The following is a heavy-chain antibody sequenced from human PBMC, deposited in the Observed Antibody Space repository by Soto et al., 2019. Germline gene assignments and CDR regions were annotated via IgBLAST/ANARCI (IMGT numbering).Heavy chain of an antibody. CDR3: ARDLLFYDSSGYYNAFDI. J-gene: IGHJ3*02. Sequence: RRISKEKGKGLEWVSAIGTAGDTYYPGSVKGRFTISRENAKNSLYLQMNSLRAGDTAVYYCARDLLFYDSSGYYNAFDIWGQGTMVTVSS. V-gene: IGHV3-13*04. CDR2: IGTAGDT. D-gene: IGHD3-22*01.